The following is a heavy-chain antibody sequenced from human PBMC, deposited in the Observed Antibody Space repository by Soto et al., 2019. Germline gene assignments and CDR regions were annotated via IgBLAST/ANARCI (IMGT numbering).Heavy chain of an antibody. CDR1: GFTFSSYA. CDR3: AKARVGGYYPYYFDY. V-gene: IGHV3-23*01. D-gene: IGHD3-22*01. Sequence: PGGSLRLSCAASGFTFSSYAMSWVRQAPGKGLEWVSAISGSGGSTNYADSVKGRFTISRDNSKNTLYLQMNSLRAEDTAVYYCAKARVGGYYPYYFDYWGQGTLVTVSS. CDR2: ISGSGGST. J-gene: IGHJ4*02.